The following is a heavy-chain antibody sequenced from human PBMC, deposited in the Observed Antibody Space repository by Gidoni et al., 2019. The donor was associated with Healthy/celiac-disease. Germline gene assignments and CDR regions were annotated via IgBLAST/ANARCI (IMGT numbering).Heavy chain of an antibody. Sequence: QVQLQESGPGLVKPSETLSLTCTVSGGSISSYYWSWIRQPPGKGLEWIGYIYYSGSTNYNPPLKSRVTISVDTSKNQFSLKLSSVTAADTAVYYCARGWGLWEGDAFDIWGQGTMVTVSS. CDR2: IYYSGST. V-gene: IGHV4-59*01. CDR1: GGSISSYY. CDR3: ARGWGLWEGDAFDI. D-gene: IGHD1-26*01. J-gene: IGHJ3*02.